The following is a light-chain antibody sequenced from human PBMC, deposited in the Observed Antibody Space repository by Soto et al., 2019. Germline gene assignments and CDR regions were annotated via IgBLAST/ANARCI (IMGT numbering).Light chain of an antibody. CDR3: QQYSNWPPSRT. V-gene: IGKV3-15*01. CDR1: QSVSSN. CDR2: AAS. J-gene: IGKJ2*02. Sequence: EIVMTQSPATLSVSPGERATLSCRASQSVSSNLAWYQQKPGQAPRLLIFAASTRATGIPARFSGSGSGTEFTLTISSLQSEDFALYYCQQYSNWPPSRTFGQGTKLEIK.